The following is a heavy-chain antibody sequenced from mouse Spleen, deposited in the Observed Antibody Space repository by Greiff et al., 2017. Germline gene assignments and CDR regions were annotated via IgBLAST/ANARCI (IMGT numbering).Heavy chain of an antibody. CDR3: ARDKARDYYGLPY. J-gene: IGHJ3*01. CDR1: GFSLTSYG. D-gene: IGHD1-1*01. CDR2: IWAGGST. Sequence: QVQLQQSGPGLVAPSQSLSITCTVSGFSLTSYGVHWVRQPPGKGLEWLGVIWAGGSTNYNSALMSRLSISKDNSKSQVFLKMNSLQTDDTAMYYCARDKARDYYGLPYWGQGTLVTVSA. V-gene: IGHV2-9*02.